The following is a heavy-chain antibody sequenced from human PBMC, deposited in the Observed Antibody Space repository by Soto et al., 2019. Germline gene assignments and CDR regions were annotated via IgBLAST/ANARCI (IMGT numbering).Heavy chain of an antibody. CDR2: TSYDGSNK. D-gene: IGHD5-12*01. CDR3: ARDQEWLQHNYYYFGLDV. J-gene: IGHJ6*02. V-gene: IGHV3-30-3*01. Sequence: PGGSLRLSCAASGFTFSAYAMHWVRQAPGKGLEWVAVTSYDGSNKYYADSVKSRFTISRDNSKKTLYLQMNSLRAADTAMYYCARDQEWLQHNYYYFGLDVCGQGPPVTVSS. CDR1: GFTFSAYA.